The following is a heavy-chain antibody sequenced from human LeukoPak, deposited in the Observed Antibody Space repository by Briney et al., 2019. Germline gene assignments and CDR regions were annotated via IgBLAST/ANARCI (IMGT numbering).Heavy chain of an antibody. D-gene: IGHD3-22*01. V-gene: IGHV4-61*02. Sequence: SQTLSLTCTVSGGSISSGSYYWNWIRQPAGKGLEWIGRIYTSGSTNYNPSLKSRVTISVDTSKNQFSLKLSSVTAADTAVYYCARAPYSSYGDYWGQGTLVTVAS. CDR1: GGSISSGSYY. J-gene: IGHJ4*02. CDR3: ARAPYSSYGDY. CDR2: IYTSGST.